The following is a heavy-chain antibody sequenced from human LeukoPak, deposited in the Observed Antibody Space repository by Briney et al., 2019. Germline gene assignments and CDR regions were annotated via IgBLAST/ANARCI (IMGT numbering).Heavy chain of an antibody. CDR3: ARAFWGELLGYYYYMDV. V-gene: IGHV4-39*07. D-gene: IGHD1-26*01. J-gene: IGHJ6*03. CDR2: IYYSGST. Sequence: SETLSLTCTVSGGSISSSSYYWGWIRQPPGKGLEWIGSIYYSGSTYYNPSLKSRVTISVDTSKNQFSLQLNSVTPEDTAVYYCARAFWGELLGYYYYMDVWGKGTTVTVSS. CDR1: GGSISSSSYY.